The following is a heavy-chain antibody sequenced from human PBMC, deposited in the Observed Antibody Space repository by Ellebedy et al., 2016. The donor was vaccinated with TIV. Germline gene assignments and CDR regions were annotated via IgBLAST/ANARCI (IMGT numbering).Heavy chain of an antibody. V-gene: IGHV2-5*01. CDR3: AHRGHYNGSGTYYKPHFFDY. Sequence: SGPTLVKPTQTLTLTCTFSGFSLSTSGVSVGWIRQPPGKPLEWLALIYWNDDKRYSPSLKSRLTITKDTSQNQVVLTLTNMDPVDTATYYCAHRGHYNGSGTYYKPHFFDYWGQGTLVTVSS. J-gene: IGHJ4*02. D-gene: IGHD3-10*01. CDR2: IYWNDDK. CDR1: GFSLSTSGVS.